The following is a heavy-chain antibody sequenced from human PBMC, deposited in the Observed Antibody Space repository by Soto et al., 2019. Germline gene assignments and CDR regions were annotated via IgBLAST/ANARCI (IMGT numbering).Heavy chain of an antibody. D-gene: IGHD5-12*01. Sequence: GGSLRLSCAASGFTFSSYAMSWVRQAPGKGLEWVSDISGSGGSTYYADSVKGRFTISRDNTKNTLYLQMNSLRAEDTAVYYCASDEGLEGDMATIIGGSHAFDIWGQGTMVTVSS. CDR1: GFTFSSYA. CDR3: ASDEGLEGDMATIIGGSHAFDI. V-gene: IGHV3-23*01. CDR2: ISGSGGST. J-gene: IGHJ3*02.